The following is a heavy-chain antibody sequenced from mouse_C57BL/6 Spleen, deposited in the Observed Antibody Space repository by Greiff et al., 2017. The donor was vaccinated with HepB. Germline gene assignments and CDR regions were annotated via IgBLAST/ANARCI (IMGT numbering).Heavy chain of an antibody. CDR3: ARDGSSRPFDY. V-gene: IGHV1-76*01. CDR2: IYPGSGNT. D-gene: IGHD1-1*01. CDR1: GYTFTDYY. J-gene: IGHJ2*01. Sequence: VQLQQSGAELVRPGASVKLSCKASGYTFTDYYINWVKQRPGQGLEWFARIYPGSGNTYYNEKFKGKATLTAEKSSSTAYMQLISLTSDDSAVYFGARDGSSRPFDYGGQGTTLTVSS.